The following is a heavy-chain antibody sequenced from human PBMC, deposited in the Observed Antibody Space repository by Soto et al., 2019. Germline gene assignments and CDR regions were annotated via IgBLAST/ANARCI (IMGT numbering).Heavy chain of an antibody. CDR1: GFTFSSYS. J-gene: IGHJ6*02. CDR2: ISSSSSTI. Sequence: GGSLRLSCAASGFTFSSYSMNWVRQAPGKGLEWVSYISSSSSTIYYADSVKGRFTISRDNAKNSLYLQMNSLRGEDTAVYYCAREATVVTLYYYYYGMDVWGQGTTVTVSS. D-gene: IGHD4-17*01. V-gene: IGHV3-48*01. CDR3: AREATVVTLYYYYYGMDV.